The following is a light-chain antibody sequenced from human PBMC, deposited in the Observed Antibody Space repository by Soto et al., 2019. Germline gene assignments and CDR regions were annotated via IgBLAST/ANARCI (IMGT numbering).Light chain of an antibody. CDR1: QSISSY. CDR3: PQSYSTPST. Sequence: DIQMTQSPSSLSASVGDRVTITCRASQSISSYLNWYQQKPGKAPKLLIYAASSLQSGVPSRFSGSGSGTDFTLNISSLQTDDFATYYCPQSYSTPSTFGQGTTLEIK. CDR2: AAS. J-gene: IGKJ2*02. V-gene: IGKV1-39*01.